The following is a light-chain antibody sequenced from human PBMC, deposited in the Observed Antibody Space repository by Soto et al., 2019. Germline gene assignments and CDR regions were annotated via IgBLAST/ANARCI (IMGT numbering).Light chain of an antibody. J-gene: IGKJ4*01. CDR2: GAS. CDR1: QSVSSN. V-gene: IGKV3D-15*02. Sequence: EIVMTQSPATLSVSPGERATLSCRASQSVSSNLAWYHQKPGQAPRLLIYGASTRATGIPARFSGSGSGTEFTLTINSLQSEDFTVYYCQQYGSSPSFGGGTKVDI. CDR3: QQYGSSPS.